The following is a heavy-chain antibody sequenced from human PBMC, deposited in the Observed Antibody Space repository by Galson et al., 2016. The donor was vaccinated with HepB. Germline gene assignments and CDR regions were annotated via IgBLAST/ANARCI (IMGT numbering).Heavy chain of an antibody. J-gene: IGHJ4*02. Sequence: SETLSLTCTVSGGPISSSSYYWGWIRQPPGKGLEWTGCIYYSGSTYYNPSLKSRVTISVDTSKNQFSLKVGSVTAADTAVYYFVTSPHYGSYQLPPSGGQGTLVTVSS. V-gene: IGHV4-39*01. D-gene: IGHD1-26*01. CDR3: VTSPHYGSYQLPPS. CDR2: IYYSGST. CDR1: GGPISSSSYY.